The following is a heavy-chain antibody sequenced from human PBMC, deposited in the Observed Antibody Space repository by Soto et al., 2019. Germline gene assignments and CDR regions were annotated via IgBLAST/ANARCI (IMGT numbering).Heavy chain of an antibody. CDR1: GFTVSDKY. CDR2: IYTSGTT. J-gene: IGHJ3*02. CDR3: ARDGFGRYDGSGSEAFDI. D-gene: IGHD3-10*01. Sequence: GGSLRLSCAASGFTVSDKYMNWVRQAPGKGLEWVSVIYTSGTTYYADSVKGRFTISRDNFKNTLYLQMNSLRAEDTAMYYCARDGFGRYDGSGSEAFDIWGQGTMVTVSS. V-gene: IGHV3-53*01.